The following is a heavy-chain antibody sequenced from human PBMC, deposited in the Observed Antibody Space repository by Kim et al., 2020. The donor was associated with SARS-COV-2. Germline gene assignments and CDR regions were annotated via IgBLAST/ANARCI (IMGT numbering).Heavy chain of an antibody. V-gene: IGHV1-69*13. CDR1: GGTFSSYA. CDR3: ARDRLVLYSSGHPGDYFDY. Sequence: SVKVSCKASGGTFSSYAISWVRQAPGQGLEWMGRIIPIFGTANYAQKFQGRVTITADESTSTAYMELSSLRSEDTAVYYCARDRLVLYSSGHPGDYFDYWGQGTLVTVSS. J-gene: IGHJ4*02. CDR2: IIPIFGTA. D-gene: IGHD6-19*01.